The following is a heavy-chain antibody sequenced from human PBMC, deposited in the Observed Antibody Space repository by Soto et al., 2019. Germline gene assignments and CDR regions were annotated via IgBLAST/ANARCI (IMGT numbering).Heavy chain of an antibody. Sequence: PSDTLSLTCTVSGGSINSSSYYWGWIRQPPGKGLEWIGSIYYSGSTYYNPSLKSRVTISVDTSKNQFSLKLSSVTAADTAVYYCARRQMIKDIVLVPAANDYYYGMDVWGQGTTVTVSS. CDR2: IYYSGST. J-gene: IGHJ6*02. V-gene: IGHV4-39*01. CDR3: ARRQMIKDIVLVPAANDYYYGMDV. CDR1: GGSINSSSYY. D-gene: IGHD2-2*01.